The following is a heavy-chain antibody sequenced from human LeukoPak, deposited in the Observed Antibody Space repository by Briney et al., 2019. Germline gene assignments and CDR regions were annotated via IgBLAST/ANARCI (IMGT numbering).Heavy chain of an antibody. J-gene: IGHJ4*02. D-gene: IGHD3-22*01. Sequence: PGGSLRLSCTASGFSFSNAWMTWVRQAPGKGLEWVGRIISRTSGGATDYAAPVRGRFTISRDDSQNTLYLQMNSLKTEDTAVYYCTTYRYPYDVIGYSYFDYWGQGTPVTVSS. CDR3: TTYRYPYDVIGYSYFDY. CDR1: GFSFSNAW. CDR2: IISRTSGGAT. V-gene: IGHV3-15*01.